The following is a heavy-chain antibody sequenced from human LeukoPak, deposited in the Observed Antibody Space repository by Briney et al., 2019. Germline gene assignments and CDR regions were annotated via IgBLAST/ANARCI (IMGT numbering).Heavy chain of an antibody. D-gene: IGHD3-10*01. CDR1: GGSISSSSYY. V-gene: IGHV4-61*01. J-gene: IGHJ5*02. CDR3: ARASKRFGEYSGNWFDP. Sequence: SETLSLTCTVSGGSISSSSYYWSWIRQPPGTGLEWIGYIYYSGSTNYNPSLKSRVTISVDTSKNQFSLKLSSVTAADTAVYYCARASKRFGEYSGNWFDPWGQGTLVTVSS. CDR2: IYYSGST.